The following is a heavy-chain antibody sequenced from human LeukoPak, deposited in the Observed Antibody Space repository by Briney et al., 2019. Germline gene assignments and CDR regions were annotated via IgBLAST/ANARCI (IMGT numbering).Heavy chain of an antibody. J-gene: IGHJ4*02. CDR1: GLTFSSYV. CDR2: ISGNGIST. D-gene: IGHD2-21*02. V-gene: IGHV3-23*01. CDR3: ANAGGDSRPHDF. Sequence: GGSLRLSCAASGLTFSSYVMSWVRQAPGKGPEWVSAISGNGISTSYAAAVKGRFTISRDNSKNTLSLQMNSLRAEDTAVYYCANAGGDSRPHDFWGQGTLVTVSS.